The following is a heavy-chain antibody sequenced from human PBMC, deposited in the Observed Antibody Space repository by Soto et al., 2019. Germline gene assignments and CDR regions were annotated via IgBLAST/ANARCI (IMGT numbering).Heavy chain of an antibody. D-gene: IGHD3-3*01. CDR3: TTDCPYCPYYDFWSGYYSPKPQTA. J-gene: IGHJ5*02. Sequence: GGSLRLSCAASGFTFSNAWMNWVRQAPGKGLEWVGRIKSKTDGGTTDYAAPVKGRFTISRDDSKNTLYLQMNSLKTEDTAVYYCTTDCPYCPYYDFWSGYYSPKPQTAWGQGTLVTVSS. V-gene: IGHV3-15*07. CDR1: GFTFSNAW. CDR2: IKSKTDGGTT.